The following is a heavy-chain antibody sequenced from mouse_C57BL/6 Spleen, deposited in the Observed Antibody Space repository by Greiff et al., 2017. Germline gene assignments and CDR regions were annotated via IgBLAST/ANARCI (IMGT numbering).Heavy chain of an antibody. J-gene: IGHJ1*03. Sequence: VQLLQSGPGLVQPSQSLSITCTVSGFSFTSYGVPWVRQSPGKGLEWLGVIWSGGSTDYNAAFISSLCISKDNSKRQVFFKMNSLQADDTAIYYCARNNYGNYVWYFEGWGTGTTVTVAS. CDR2: IWSGGST. V-gene: IGHV2-2*01. D-gene: IGHD2-1*01. CDR1: GFSFTSYG. CDR3: ARNNYGNYVWYFEG.